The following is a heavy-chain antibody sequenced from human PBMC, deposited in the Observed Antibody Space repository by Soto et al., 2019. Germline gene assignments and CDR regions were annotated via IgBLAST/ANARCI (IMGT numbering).Heavy chain of an antibody. V-gene: IGHV3-33*01. CDR3: ARDPLYCSGGSCYLVSNYYYYYGMDV. CDR2: IWYDGSNK. D-gene: IGHD2-15*01. Sequence: PGGSLRLSCAASGFTFSSYGMHWVRQAPGKGLEWVAVIWYDGSNKYYADSVKGRFTISRDNSKNTLYLQMNSLRAEDTAVYYCARDPLYCSGGSCYLVSNYYYYYGMDVWGQGTTVTVSS. CDR1: GFTFSSYG. J-gene: IGHJ6*02.